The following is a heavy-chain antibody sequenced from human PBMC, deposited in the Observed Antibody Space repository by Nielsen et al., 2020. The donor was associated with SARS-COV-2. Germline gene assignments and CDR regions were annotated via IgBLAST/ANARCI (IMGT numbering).Heavy chain of an antibody. CDR2: IKTSGGTT. D-gene: IGHD1-14*01. CDR3: AKDSWNHYYDF. CDR1: GFIFSDYA. Sequence: GGSLRLSCAASGFIFSDYAMAWVRQAPGKGLEWVSVIKTSGGTTYYADSVEGRFTISRDNSKNTLYLQMNSLRAEDTAVYYCAKDSWNHYYDFSGQGTLVTVSS. J-gene: IGHJ4*02. V-gene: IGHV3-23*01.